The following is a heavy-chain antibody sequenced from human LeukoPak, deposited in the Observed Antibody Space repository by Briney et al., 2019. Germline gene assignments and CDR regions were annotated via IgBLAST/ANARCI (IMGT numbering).Heavy chain of an antibody. J-gene: IGHJ4*02. CDR2: ITWDGDVT. CDR1: GFTFHDHT. D-gene: IGHD6-13*01. CDR3: TKDAAYSSSWFGYFDY. Sequence: GGSLRLSCAASGFTFHDHTIHWVRQGPGKRLEWVALITWDGDVTHYADSVKGRFTISRDNGKNSLFLQMNSVTTEDTALYYCTKDAAYSSSWFGYFDYWGQGTLVTVSS. V-gene: IGHV3-43*01.